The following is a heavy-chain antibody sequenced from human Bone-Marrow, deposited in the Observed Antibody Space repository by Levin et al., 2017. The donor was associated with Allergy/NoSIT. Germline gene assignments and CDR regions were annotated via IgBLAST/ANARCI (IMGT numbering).Heavy chain of an antibody. V-gene: IGHV3-66*01. J-gene: IGHJ5*02. CDR2: IYSGERT. CDR1: GFIVNDHY. Sequence: GGSLRLSCAASGFIVNDHYMTWVRQAPGKGLECVSVIYSGERTFYSDSVKGRFTISRDNSNNTLYLQMNSLRLEDTAIYYCARGPRIGNARGWFDPWGQGILVTVSS. CDR3: ARGPRIGNARGWFDP. D-gene: IGHD1-14*01.